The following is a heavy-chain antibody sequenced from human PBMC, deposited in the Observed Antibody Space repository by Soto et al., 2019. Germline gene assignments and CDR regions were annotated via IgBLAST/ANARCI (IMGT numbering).Heavy chain of an antibody. CDR1: GFTFSSYG. CDR3: AREVSGWYWFDY. D-gene: IGHD6-19*01. V-gene: IGHV3-33*01. J-gene: IGHJ4*02. CDR2: IWYDGSNK. Sequence: GGSLRLSCAASGFTFSSYGMHWVRQAPGKGLEWVAVIWYDGSNKYYADSVKGRFTISRDNSKNTLYLQMNGLRAEDTAVYYCAREVSGWYWFDYWGQGTLVTVSS.